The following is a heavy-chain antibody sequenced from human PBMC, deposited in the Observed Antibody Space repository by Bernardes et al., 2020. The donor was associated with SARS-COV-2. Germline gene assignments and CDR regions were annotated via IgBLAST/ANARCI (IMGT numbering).Heavy chain of an antibody. CDR1: GFTFSSYA. D-gene: IGHD1-26*01. V-gene: IGHV3-23*01. Sequence: GGSLRLSCAASGFTFSSYAMSWVRQAPGKGLEWVSAISGSGGSTYYADSVKGRFTISRDNSKNTLYLQMNSLRAEDTAVYYCAKDLDTDLRARSGIYYYMDVWGKGTTVTVSS. CDR3: AKDLDTDLRARSGIYYYMDV. CDR2: ISGSGGST. J-gene: IGHJ6*03.